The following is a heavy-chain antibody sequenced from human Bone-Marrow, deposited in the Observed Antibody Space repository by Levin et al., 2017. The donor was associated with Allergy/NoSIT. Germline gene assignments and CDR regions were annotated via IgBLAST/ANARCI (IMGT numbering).Heavy chain of an antibody. CDR3: ARIGNFFGP. J-gene: IGHJ5*02. Sequence: SETLSLTCAVSVDSISSGDYYWSWIRQSPGRGLEWLGHIEYSGDTYYNPSLEHRLTISVDTSKNHLSLSLTSVTVADTAMYFCARIGNFFGPWGQGILVTVSS. V-gene: IGHV4-30-4*01. CDR2: IEYSGDT. CDR1: VDSISSGDYY.